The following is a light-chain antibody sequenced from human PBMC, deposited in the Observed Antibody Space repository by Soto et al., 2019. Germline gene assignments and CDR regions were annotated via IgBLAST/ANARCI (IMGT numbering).Light chain of an antibody. Sequence: QSVLTQPPSASGTPGQRVTISCSGGSSNIGRNYVYWYQQLPGTAPKLLIYRSEQRPSGVPDRFSGSKSGTSASLAIDGLRSEDEADYYCAAWDDSLSGYVFGSETKLTV. CDR2: RSE. CDR1: SSNIGRNY. CDR3: AAWDDSLSGYV. J-gene: IGLJ1*01. V-gene: IGLV1-47*01.